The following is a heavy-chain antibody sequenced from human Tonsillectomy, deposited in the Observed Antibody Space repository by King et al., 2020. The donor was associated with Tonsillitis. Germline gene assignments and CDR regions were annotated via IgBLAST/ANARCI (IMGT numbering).Heavy chain of an antibody. CDR1: GGSISSSSYY. CDR3: ARRWRQTWLHDSSGLGAFDI. V-gene: IGHV4-39*01. J-gene: IGHJ3*02. Sequence: QLQESGPGLVKPSETLSLTCTVSGGSISSSSYYWGWIRQPPGKGLEWIGSIFYSGSTYYNPSLKSRVTISVDTSENQFSLKLTSLTAADTAVYYCARRWRQTWLHDSSGLGAFDIWGQGTMVSVSS. D-gene: IGHD3-22*01. CDR2: IFYSGST.